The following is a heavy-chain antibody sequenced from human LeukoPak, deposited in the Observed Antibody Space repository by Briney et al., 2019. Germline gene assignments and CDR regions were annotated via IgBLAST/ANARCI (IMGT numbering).Heavy chain of an antibody. V-gene: IGHV1-46*01. Sequence: ASVKVSCKASGYTFTSYYMHWVRQAPGQGLEWMGIINPSGGSTSYAQKFQGRVTMTRDTSISTAYMELSSLRSDDTAVYYCARGTVVFSLDYWGQGTLVTVSS. J-gene: IGHJ4*02. CDR2: INPSGGST. CDR3: ARGTVVFSLDY. D-gene: IGHD2-2*01. CDR1: GYTFTSYY.